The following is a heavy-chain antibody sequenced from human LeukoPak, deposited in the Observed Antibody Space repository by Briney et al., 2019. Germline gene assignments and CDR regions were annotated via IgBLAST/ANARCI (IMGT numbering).Heavy chain of an antibody. CDR2: IWYDGSNK. V-gene: IGHV3-33*06. Sequence: GGSLRLSCAASGFTFSSYGMHWGRQAPGKGLEWVAVIWYDGSNKYYADSVKGRFTISRDNSKNTLYLQMNSLRAEDTAVYYCAKDIRGYSYGPFDYWGQGTLVTVSS. CDR3: AKDIRGYSYGPFDY. CDR1: GFTFSSYG. J-gene: IGHJ4*02. D-gene: IGHD5-18*01.